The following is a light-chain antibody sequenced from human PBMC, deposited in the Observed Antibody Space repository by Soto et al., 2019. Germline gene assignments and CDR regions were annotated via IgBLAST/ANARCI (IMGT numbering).Light chain of an antibody. CDR1: QSVSSSY. V-gene: IGKV3-15*01. CDR3: QQYNERHPWT. J-gene: IGKJ1*01. Sequence: EIRCMQSPGTLFVSAGGGATLSCRASQSVSSSYLAWYQQKPGQAPSLIIYGASSRATGIPARVSGSGSGTDFILTICSLQSDDVGAYHCQQYNERHPWTYGQGTKVDIK. CDR2: GAS.